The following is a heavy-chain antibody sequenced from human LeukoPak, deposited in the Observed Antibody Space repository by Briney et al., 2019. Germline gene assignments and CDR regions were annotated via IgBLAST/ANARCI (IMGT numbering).Heavy chain of an antibody. V-gene: IGHV1-69*06. J-gene: IGHJ4*02. CDR1: GGTFISYA. Sequence: SVKVSCKASGGTFISYAISWVRQAPGQGLEWMGGIIPIFGTANYAQKFQGRVTITADKSTSTAYMELSSLRSEDTAVYYCARGGRGYSYGSYYFDYWGQGTVVTVSS. CDR2: IIPIFGTA. D-gene: IGHD5-18*01. CDR3: ARGGRGYSYGSYYFDY.